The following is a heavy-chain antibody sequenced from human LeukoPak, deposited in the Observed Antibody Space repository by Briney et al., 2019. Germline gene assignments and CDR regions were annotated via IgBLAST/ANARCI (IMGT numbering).Heavy chain of an antibody. CDR3: VRGADTGYSSDS. J-gene: IGHJ4*02. Sequence: GGSLRLSCAASGFTLSSYSLNWVRHAPGKGLVWVSRINSDGRSTNYADSVKGRFSISRDNAENTLYLQMNSLRVEDTAVYYCVRGADTGYSSDSWGQGTLVTVSS. CDR2: INSDGRST. CDR1: GFTLSSYS. V-gene: IGHV3-74*01. D-gene: IGHD3-9*01.